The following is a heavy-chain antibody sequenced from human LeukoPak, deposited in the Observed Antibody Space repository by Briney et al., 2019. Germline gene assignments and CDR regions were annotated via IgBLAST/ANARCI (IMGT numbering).Heavy chain of an antibody. CDR3: AVSGLSSGSGAFDV. J-gene: IGHJ3*01. D-gene: IGHD6-19*01. V-gene: IGHV3-72*01. CDR1: GFSFRDHY. Sequence: PGGSLRLSCAASGFSFRDHYMAWARQAPGKGLEWVGRIRNRGNSYTTEYAASVKGRFTISRDDSKNSLDLRMNSLRGADTAVYYCAVSGLSSGSGAFDVWGLGTMVTVSS. CDR2: IRNRGNSYTT.